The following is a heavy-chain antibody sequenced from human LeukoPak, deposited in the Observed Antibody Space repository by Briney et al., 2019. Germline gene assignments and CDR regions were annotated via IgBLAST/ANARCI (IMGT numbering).Heavy chain of an antibody. D-gene: IGHD5-24*01. J-gene: IGHJ4*02. CDR2: IYVGGAT. V-gene: IGHV3-53*01. CDR3: ARGDGYNFFDY. Sequence: IYVGGATYYADSVKGRFTISRDNSENTPYLQMKSLRAEDTAVYYCARGDGYNFFDYWGQGTLVTVSS.